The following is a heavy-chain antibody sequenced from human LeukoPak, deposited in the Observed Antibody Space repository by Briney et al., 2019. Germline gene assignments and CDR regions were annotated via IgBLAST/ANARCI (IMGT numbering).Heavy chain of an antibody. D-gene: IGHD5-18*01. CDR3: AKYEGGGGYSYGYGYYYYYMDV. CDR2: ISGSGGST. Sequence: GGSLRLSCAASGSTFSSYAMSWVRQAPGKGLEWVSAISGSGGSTYYADSVKGRFTISRDNSKNTLYLQMNSLRAEDTAVYYCAKYEGGGGYSYGYGYYYYYMDVWGKGTTVTVSS. J-gene: IGHJ6*03. CDR1: GSTFSSYA. V-gene: IGHV3-23*01.